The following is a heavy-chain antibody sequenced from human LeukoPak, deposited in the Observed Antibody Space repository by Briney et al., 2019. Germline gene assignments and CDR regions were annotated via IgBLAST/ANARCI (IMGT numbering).Heavy chain of an antibody. J-gene: IGHJ4*02. CDR3: ARDRRYGSFTPLFDY. D-gene: IGHD6-6*01. CDR1: GLNFISYG. Sequence: PGGALRLSCAGSGLNFISYGMHWARQAPGKGLEWVAVIWYDGRNKYNDDSVTGRFSISRANSKTTLYLQMNSLRPEATAVYYCARDRRYGSFTPLFDYWGQGTLVTVSS. CDR2: IWYDGRNK. V-gene: IGHV3-33*01.